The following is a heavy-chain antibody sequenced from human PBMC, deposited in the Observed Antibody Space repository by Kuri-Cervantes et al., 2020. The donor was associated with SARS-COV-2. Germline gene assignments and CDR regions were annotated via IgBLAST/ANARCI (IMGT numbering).Heavy chain of an antibody. CDR2: IINSGGNT. J-gene: IGHJ6*03. V-gene: IGHV3-23*01. D-gene: IGHD3-10*01. CDR1: GFTFTSYA. Sequence: GESLKISCAASGFTFTSYAMNWVRQAPGKGLEWVSGIINSGGNTDYADSVKGRFTISRDNSKNTLYLQVNSLRAEDTAVYYCARLRRHNNAWFVTGYYMDVWGKGTTVTVSS. CDR3: ARLRRHNNAWFVTGYYMDV.